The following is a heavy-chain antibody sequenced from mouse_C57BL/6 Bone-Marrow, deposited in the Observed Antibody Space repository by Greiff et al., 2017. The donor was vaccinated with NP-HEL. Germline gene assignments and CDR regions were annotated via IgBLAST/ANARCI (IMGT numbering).Heavy chain of an antibody. V-gene: IGHV5-6*01. CDR3: ASPITTVVGRFAY. CDR1: GFTFSSYG. Sequence: LVESGGDLVKPGGSLKLSCAASGFTFSSYGMSWVRQTPDKRLEWVATISSGGSYTYYPDSVKGRFTISRDNAKNTLYLQMSSLKSEDTAMYYCASPITTVVGRFAYWGQGTLVTVSA. D-gene: IGHD1-1*01. CDR2: ISSGGSYT. J-gene: IGHJ3*01.